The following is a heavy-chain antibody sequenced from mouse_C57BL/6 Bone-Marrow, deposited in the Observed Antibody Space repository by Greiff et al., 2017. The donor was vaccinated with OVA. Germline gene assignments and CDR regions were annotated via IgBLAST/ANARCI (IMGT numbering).Heavy chain of an antibody. CDR1: GFTFSDFY. J-gene: IGHJ1*03. CDR3: ARDNWDWYFDV. Sequence: EVKVVESGGGLVQSGRSLRLSCATSGFTFSDFYMEWVRQAPGKGLEWIAASRNKANDYTTEYSASVKGRFIVSRDTSQSILYLQMDDLRAEDTAIDYCARDNWDWYFDVWGTGTTVTVSA. V-gene: IGHV7-1*01. CDR2: SRNKANDYTT. D-gene: IGHD4-1*01.